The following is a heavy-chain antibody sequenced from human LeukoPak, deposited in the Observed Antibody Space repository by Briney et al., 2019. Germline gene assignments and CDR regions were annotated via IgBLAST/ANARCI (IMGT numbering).Heavy chain of an antibody. J-gene: IGHJ4*02. V-gene: IGHV7-4-1*02. CDR2: INTNTGNP. D-gene: IGHD6-13*01. CDR1: GYTFTSYA. CDR3: LMAPAGSPLDYFDY. Sequence: ASVKVSCKASGYTFTSYAMNWVRQAPGQGLEWMGWINTNTGNPTYAQGFTGRFVFSLDTSVSTAYLQISSLKAEDTAVYYCLMAPAGSPLDYFDYWGQGTLVTVSS.